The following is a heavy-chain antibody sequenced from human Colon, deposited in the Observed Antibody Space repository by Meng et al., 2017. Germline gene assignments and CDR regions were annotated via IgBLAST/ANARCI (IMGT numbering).Heavy chain of an antibody. CDR1: GYSVTSYW. V-gene: IGHV5-51*01. J-gene: IGHJ6*02. CDR3: AYGSGSLRCYYGMYV. CDR2: IYPGDSDT. D-gene: IGHD3-10*01. Sequence: GGSLRLSCKGSGYSVTSYWNGWVRQLPGKGLEWMGIIYPGDSDTRYSPSFQGQVTISADKSISTAYLQWSSLKASDTAMYYCAYGSGSLRCYYGMYVWGQGTTVTVSS.